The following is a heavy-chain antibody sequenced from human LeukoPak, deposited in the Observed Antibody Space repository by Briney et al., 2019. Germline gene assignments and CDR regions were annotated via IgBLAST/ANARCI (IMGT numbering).Heavy chain of an antibody. Sequence: KASETLSLTCTVSGGSISSSSYYWGWIRQPPGKGLEWIGSIYYSGSTYYNPSLKSRVTISVDTSKNQFSLKLSSVTAADTAVYYCARLWSYQWLVRWNDAFDIWGQGTMVTVSS. D-gene: IGHD6-19*01. J-gene: IGHJ3*02. V-gene: IGHV4-39*01. CDR3: ARLWSYQWLVRWNDAFDI. CDR1: GGSISSSSYY. CDR2: IYYSGST.